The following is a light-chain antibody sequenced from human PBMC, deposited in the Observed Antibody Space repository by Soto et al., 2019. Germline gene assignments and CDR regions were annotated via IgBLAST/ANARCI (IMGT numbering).Light chain of an antibody. CDR3: QHYNSYSEA. J-gene: IGKJ1*01. CDR1: QGIRND. CDR2: AAS. Sequence: IQMTQSPSTLSASVGDRVTITCRASQGIRNDLGWYQQEPGKAPKLLIYAASSLQSGVPSRFSGSGSGTDFTLTISSLQPDDFATYYCQHYNSYSEAFGQGTKVDI. V-gene: IGKV1-6*01.